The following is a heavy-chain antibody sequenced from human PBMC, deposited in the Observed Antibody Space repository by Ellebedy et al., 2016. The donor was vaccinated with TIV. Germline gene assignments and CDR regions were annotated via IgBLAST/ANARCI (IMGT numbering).Heavy chain of an antibody. CDR3: ATFRNLDGFEI. CDR2: IYHSGTT. CDR1: GYSISSGNY. J-gene: IGHJ3*02. Sequence: SETLSLTCTVSGYSISSGNYWGWIRQPPGRGLEWIGSIYHSGTTYYNPSLKRRVTISVATTKNHLSLRLRSVTAADTALYFCATFRNLDGFEIWGRGTMVTVSS. V-gene: IGHV4-38-2*02.